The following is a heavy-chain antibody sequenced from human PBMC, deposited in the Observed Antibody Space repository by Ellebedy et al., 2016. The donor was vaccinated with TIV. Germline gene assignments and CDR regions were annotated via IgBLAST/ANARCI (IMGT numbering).Heavy chain of an antibody. J-gene: IGHJ4*02. D-gene: IGHD5-12*01. CDR1: GFTFSSYG. CDR3: AKDLWLG. CDR2: ISYDGSNK. V-gene: IGHV3-30*18. Sequence: GESLKISXAASGFTFSSYGMHWVRQAPGKGLEWVAVISYDGSNKYYADSVKGRFTISRDNSKNTLYLQMNSLRAEDTAVYYCAKDLWLGWGQGTLVTVSS.